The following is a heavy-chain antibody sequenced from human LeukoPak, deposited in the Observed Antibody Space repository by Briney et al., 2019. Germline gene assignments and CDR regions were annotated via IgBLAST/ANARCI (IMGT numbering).Heavy chain of an antibody. D-gene: IGHD5-24*01. J-gene: IGHJ3*02. CDR3: ARGRRKGGGVMATIRTDGFDI. Sequence: GASVKVSCKASGGTFSSYAISWVRQAPGQGLEWMGRIIPILGIANYAQKFQGRVTITADKSTSTAYMELSSLRSEDTAVYYCARGRRKGGGVMATIRTDGFDIRGQGTMVTVSS. CDR2: IIPILGIA. V-gene: IGHV1-69*04. CDR1: GGTFSSYA.